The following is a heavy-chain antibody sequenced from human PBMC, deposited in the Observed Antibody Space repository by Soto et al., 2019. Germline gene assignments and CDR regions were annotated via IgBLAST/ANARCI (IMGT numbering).Heavy chain of an antibody. CDR1: GYTFIGYY. Sequence: ASVKVSCKASGYTFIGYYIHWVRQAPGQGLEWMGWINPNSGGTNYAQRFQGWVTMTRDRSISTAYMELSRLKSDDTAVYYCARVGGGLASLGYYGMDVWGQGTTGTVS. CDR2: INPNSGGT. V-gene: IGHV1-2*04. D-gene: IGHD3-10*01. J-gene: IGHJ6*02. CDR3: ARVGGGLASLGYYGMDV.